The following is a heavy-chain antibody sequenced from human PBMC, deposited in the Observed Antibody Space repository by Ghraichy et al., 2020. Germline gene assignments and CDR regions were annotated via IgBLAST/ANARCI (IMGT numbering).Heavy chain of an antibody. CDR3: AIVSGYGHLDN. Sequence: SETLSLTCNVSGGSISSGNYYYWSWIRQPPGKCLAWIGYTYNSGRTYYNAFLQSRLDISVDTSKNQFSLRLNSVTAADTAVYFCAIVSGYGHLDNWGQGILVTVSS. CDR2: TYNSGRT. V-gene: IGHV4-30-4*01. J-gene: IGHJ4*02. D-gene: IGHD5-12*01. CDR1: GGSISSGNYYY.